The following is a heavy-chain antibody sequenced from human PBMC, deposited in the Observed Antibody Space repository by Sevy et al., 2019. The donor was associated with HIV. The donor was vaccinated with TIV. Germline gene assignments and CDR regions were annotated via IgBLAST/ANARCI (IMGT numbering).Heavy chain of an antibody. D-gene: IGHD2-8*02. J-gene: IGHJ6*02. Sequence: GESLKISCAASGFTFTYAWMTWVRQAPGKGLEWLGRIKSKADGGTIDYAAPVKGRFTISRDDSKNTLYMQMNSLKTEDTGVYYCSTDPIILLLVTDGMDVWGRGTTVTVSS. CDR2: IKSKADGGTI. V-gene: IGHV3-15*01. CDR1: GFTFTYAW. CDR3: STDPIILLLVTDGMDV.